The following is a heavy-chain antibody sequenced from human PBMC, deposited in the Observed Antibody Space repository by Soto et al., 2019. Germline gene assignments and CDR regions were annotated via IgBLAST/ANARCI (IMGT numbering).Heavy chain of an antibody. Sequence: SETLSLTCTVSGGSISSSGYYWGWIRQPPGKGLEWIGSIYYSGSTSYNPSLKSRVTMSVDTSKNQLSLKLSSVTAADTAVYYCARLHCNSPNCVPLDPWGQGTLVTVS. CDR2: IYYSGST. V-gene: IGHV4-39*01. CDR3: ARLHCNSPNCVPLDP. J-gene: IGHJ5*02. D-gene: IGHD2-2*01. CDR1: GGSISSSGYY.